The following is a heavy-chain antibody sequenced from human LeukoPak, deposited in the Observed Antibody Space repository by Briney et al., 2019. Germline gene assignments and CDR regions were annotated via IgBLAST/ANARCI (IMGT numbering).Heavy chain of an antibody. CDR1: GYTFTSYG. CDR3: ARDDYGDYEGLYGMDV. V-gene: IGHV1-18*04. Sequence: ASVKVSCKASGYTFTSYGISWVRQAPGQGREWMGWISAYNGNTNYAQKLQGRVTMTTDTSTSTAYMELRSLRSDDTAVYYCARDDYGDYEGLYGMDVWGKGTTVTVSS. CDR2: ISAYNGNT. J-gene: IGHJ6*04. D-gene: IGHD4-17*01.